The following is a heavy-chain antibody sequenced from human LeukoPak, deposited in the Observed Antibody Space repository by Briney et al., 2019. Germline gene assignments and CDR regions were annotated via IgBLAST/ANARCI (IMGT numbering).Heavy chain of an antibody. CDR2: ISSSSTI. Sequence: PGGSLRLSCAASGFTFSSYSMNWVRQAPGKGLEWVSYISSSSTIYYADSVKGRFTISRDNAKNSLYRQMNSLRAEDTAVYYCARELGYCSSTSCYSYYYYYYGMDVWGQGTTVTVSS. CDR1: GFTFSSYS. J-gene: IGHJ6*02. V-gene: IGHV3-48*01. D-gene: IGHD2-2*01. CDR3: ARELGYCSSTSCYSYYYYYYGMDV.